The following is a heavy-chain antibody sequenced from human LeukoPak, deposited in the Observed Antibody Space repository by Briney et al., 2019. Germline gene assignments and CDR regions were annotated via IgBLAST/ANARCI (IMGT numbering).Heavy chain of an antibody. V-gene: IGHV4-59*01. CDR3: AGYGSGSYYRAFDY. D-gene: IGHD3-10*01. Sequence: SETLSLTCSVSGGSISSDYWGWIRQPPGKGLEWIAYVHNSGITRYNPSLKSRVTISIDTSKNQFSLKLNSVTAADTAVYYCAGYGSGSYYRAFDYWGQGTLVTVSS. CDR2: VHNSGIT. CDR1: GGSISSDY. J-gene: IGHJ4*02.